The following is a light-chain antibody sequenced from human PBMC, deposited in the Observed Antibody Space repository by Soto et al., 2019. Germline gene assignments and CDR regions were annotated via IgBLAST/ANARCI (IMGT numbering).Light chain of an antibody. Sequence: QSVLTQPPSVSGAPGQRVTISCTWNSSNIGAGYDVHWYQQGLNTAPKLLIFAFNSRPSGVPDRFSGSRSASSASLAVTGLQPEDEADYYCAAWDDRLSGLVFGRGTKLTVL. V-gene: IGLV1-40*01. CDR1: SSNIGAGYD. J-gene: IGLJ2*01. CDR2: AFN. CDR3: AAWDDRLSGLV.